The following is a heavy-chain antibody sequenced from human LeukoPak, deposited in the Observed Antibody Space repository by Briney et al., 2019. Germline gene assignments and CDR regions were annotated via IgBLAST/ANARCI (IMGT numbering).Heavy chain of an antibody. V-gene: IGHV3-30*03. J-gene: IGHJ4*02. CDR1: GFTFSSYS. Sequence: GGSLRLSCAASGFTFSSYSMNWVRQAPGKGLEWVAVISYDGSNKYYADSVKGRFTISRDNSKNTLYLQMNSLRAEDTAVYYCARDGGIVAVAGHYFDYWGQGTLVTVSS. D-gene: IGHD6-19*01. CDR2: ISYDGSNK. CDR3: ARDGGIVAVAGHYFDY.